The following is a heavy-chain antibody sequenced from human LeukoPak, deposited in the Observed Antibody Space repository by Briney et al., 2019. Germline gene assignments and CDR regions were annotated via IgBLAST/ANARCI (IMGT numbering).Heavy chain of an antibody. J-gene: IGHJ3*02. V-gene: IGHV1-2*02. CDR2: INPNSGGT. CDR3: AREKGELLWFGEFSGAFDI. CDR1: GYTFTGYY. Sequence: GASVKVSCKASGYTFTGYYMHWVRQAPGQGLEWTGWINPNSGGTNYAQKFQGRVTMTRDTSISTAYMELSRLRSDDTAVYYCAREKGELLWFGEFSGAFDIWGQGTMVTVSS. D-gene: IGHD3-10*01.